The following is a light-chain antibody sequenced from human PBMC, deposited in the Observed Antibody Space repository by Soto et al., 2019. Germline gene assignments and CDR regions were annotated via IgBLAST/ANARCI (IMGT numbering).Light chain of an antibody. CDR1: QDIRND. Sequence: IQMTQSPSSLSASVGVRVTITCRASQDIRNDLGWYQQKPGKAPKLLIYAASTLQSGVPSRFSGSGSGIHFTLTISSLQPEDFATYYCLQDYNFSRTFGQGTKVDIK. V-gene: IGKV1-6*01. CDR2: AAS. J-gene: IGKJ1*01. CDR3: LQDYNFSRT.